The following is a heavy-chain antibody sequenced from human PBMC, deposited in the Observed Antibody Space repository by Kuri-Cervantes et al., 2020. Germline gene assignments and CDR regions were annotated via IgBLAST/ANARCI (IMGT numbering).Heavy chain of an antibody. V-gene: IGHV3-21*01. CDR2: ISSSSSYI. D-gene: IGHD3-16*02. J-gene: IGHJ5*02. Sequence: GESLKISCAASGFTFSSYSMNWVRQAPGKGLEWVSSISSSSSYIYYADSVKGRFTISRDNAKNSLSLQMNSLRAEDTAVYYCARKVWGSYRHLFDPWGQGTLVTVSS. CDR3: ARKVWGSYRHLFDP. CDR1: GFTFSSYS.